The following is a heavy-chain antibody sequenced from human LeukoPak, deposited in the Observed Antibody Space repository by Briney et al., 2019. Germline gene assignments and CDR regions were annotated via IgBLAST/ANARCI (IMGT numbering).Heavy chain of an antibody. CDR1: GGSITSNY. CDR2: IHNSGGT. CDR3: ARHHDFWGGLRYYFDY. J-gene: IGHJ4*02. Sequence: PAETQSLTCTVSGGSITSNYWSWIRQPPGQGLEWIGYIHNSGGTNYNPSHKIRVILSADTSKNQFPLKLSSVTAADTAVYYCARHHDFWGGLRYYFDYWGQGTLVTVPS. D-gene: IGHD3-3*01. V-gene: IGHV4-59*08.